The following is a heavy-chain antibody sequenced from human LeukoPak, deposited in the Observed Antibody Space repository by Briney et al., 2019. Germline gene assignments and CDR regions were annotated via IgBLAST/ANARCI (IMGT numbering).Heavy chain of an antibody. CDR1: GSSFTSYW. Sequence: PGESLKISCQGSGSSFTSYWIGWVRQLPGKGLEWMGIIYPGDSDTRYSPSFQGQVTISADKSISTAYLQWSSLKASDTAMYYCARQYDILTGYYYDYWGQGTLVTVSS. D-gene: IGHD3-9*01. J-gene: IGHJ4*02. CDR2: IYPGDSDT. V-gene: IGHV5-51*01. CDR3: ARQYDILTGYYYDY.